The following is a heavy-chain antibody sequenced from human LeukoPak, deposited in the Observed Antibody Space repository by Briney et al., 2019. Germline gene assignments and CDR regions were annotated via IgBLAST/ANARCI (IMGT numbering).Heavy chain of an antibody. V-gene: IGHV4-39*07. D-gene: IGHD6-19*01. CDR2: IFYSGST. CDR3: ARDRVMYSSGWLYYFDY. J-gene: IGHJ4*02. Sequence: SETLSLTCTVSGGSISTSNYYWGWIRQPPGKGLEWIGNIFYSGSTYYNPSLKSRVTISVDTSKNQISLKLSSVTAADTAVYYCARDRVMYSSGWLYYFDYWGQGTLVTVSS. CDR1: GGSISTSNYY.